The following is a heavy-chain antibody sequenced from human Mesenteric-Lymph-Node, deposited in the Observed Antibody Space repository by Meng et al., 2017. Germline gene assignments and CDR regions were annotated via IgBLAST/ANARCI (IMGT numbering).Heavy chain of an antibody. Sequence: GGSLRLSCAASGFTFSNYAMTWVRQAPGKGLEWVSTISAGDSPYYADSVKGRFTISRDNAKNSLYLQMNSLRAEDTAVYYCARKPSAYYYYGMDVWGQGTTVTVSS. CDR2: ISAGDSP. CDR1: GFTFSNYA. J-gene: IGHJ6*02. V-gene: IGHV3-23*01. CDR3: ARKPSAYYYYGMDV.